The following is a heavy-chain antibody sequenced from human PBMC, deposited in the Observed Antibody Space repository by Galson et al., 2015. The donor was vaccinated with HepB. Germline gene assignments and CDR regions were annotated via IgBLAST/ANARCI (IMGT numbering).Heavy chain of an antibody. V-gene: IGHV1-69*13. CDR2: IIPIFGTA. D-gene: IGHD4-17*01. CDR1: GGTFSSYA. Sequence: SVKVSCKASGGTFSSYAISWVRQAPGQGLEWMGGIIPIFGTANYAQKFQGRVTITADESTSTAYMELSSLRSEDTAVYYCARDAYGDYVLGYFDYWGQGTLVTVSS. CDR3: ARDAYGDYVLGYFDY. J-gene: IGHJ4*02.